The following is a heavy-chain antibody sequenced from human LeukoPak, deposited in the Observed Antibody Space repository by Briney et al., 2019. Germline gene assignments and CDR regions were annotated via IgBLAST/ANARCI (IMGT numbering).Heavy chain of an antibody. CDR1: GESFSGDF. Sequence: PSETLSLTCGVYGESFSGDFWTWLRQAPGKGLEWIGEINHRGRTNYSPSLTGRVTISVDTSMNQFSLQLRSVTAADTALYYCARGQYDSGGYHYGIRAFYFDCWGQGILVTVSS. J-gene: IGHJ4*02. CDR2: INHRGRT. V-gene: IGHV4-34*01. D-gene: IGHD3-22*01. CDR3: ARGQYDSGGYHYGIRAFYFDC.